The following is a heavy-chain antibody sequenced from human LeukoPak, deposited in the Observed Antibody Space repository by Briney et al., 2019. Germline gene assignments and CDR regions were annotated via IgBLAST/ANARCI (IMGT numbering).Heavy chain of an antibody. V-gene: IGHV3-48*02. CDR3: ARGQQQLPS. D-gene: IGHD6-13*01. CDR1: GFPFSSYN. J-gene: IGHJ4*02. CDR2: IISSGTTI. Sequence: AGGSLRLSCAASGFPFSSYNMNWVRQAPGKGLEWVSYIISSGTTIYFADSVKGRFTISRDNAKNSLYLQMNSLRDEDTAVYYCARGQQQLPSWGQGTLVTVSS.